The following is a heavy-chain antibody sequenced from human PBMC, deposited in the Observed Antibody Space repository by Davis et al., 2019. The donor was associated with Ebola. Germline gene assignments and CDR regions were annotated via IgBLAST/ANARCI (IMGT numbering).Heavy chain of an antibody. D-gene: IGHD5-12*01. CDR2: INHSGST. CDR3: AREGGYSGYDHEY. J-gene: IGHJ4*02. V-gene: IGHV4-34*01. CDR1: GGSFSGYY. Sequence: PSETLSLTCAVYGGSFSGYYWSWIRQPPGKGLEWIGEINHSGSTNYNPSLKSRVTISVDTSKNQFSLKLSSVTAADTAVYYCAREGGYSGYDHEYWGQGTLVTVSS.